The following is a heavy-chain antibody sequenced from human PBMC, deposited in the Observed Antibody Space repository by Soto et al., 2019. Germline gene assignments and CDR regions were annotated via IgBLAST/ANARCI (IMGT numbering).Heavy chain of an antibody. V-gene: IGHV4-31*03. D-gene: IGHD4-4*01. CDR1: GGSISSGGYY. J-gene: IGHJ4*02. Sequence: SETLSLTCTVSGGSISSGGYYWNWIRQHPGKGLEWIGYIYYSGSTYYNPSLKSRVTISVDTSKNQFSLKLSSVTAADTAVYYCARHDYSNYVLGDTDYWGQGTLVTVSS. CDR2: IYYSGST. CDR3: ARHDYSNYVLGDTDY.